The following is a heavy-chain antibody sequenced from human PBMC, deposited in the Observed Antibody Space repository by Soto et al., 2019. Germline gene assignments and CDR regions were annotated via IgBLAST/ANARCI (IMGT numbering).Heavy chain of an antibody. V-gene: IGHV3-23*01. CDR3: AKESSLNYYGSGSYYFDY. CDR1: GFTFSSYA. J-gene: IGHJ4*02. Sequence: RGSLRLSCAASGFTFSSYAMSWVRQAPGKGLEWVSAISGSGGSTYYADSVKGRFTISRDNSKNTLYLQMNSLRAEDTAVYYCAKESSLNYYGSGSYYFDYWGQGTLVTVSS. D-gene: IGHD3-10*01. CDR2: ISGSGGST.